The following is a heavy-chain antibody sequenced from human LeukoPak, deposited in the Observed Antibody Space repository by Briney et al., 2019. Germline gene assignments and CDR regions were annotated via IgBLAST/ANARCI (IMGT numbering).Heavy chain of an antibody. Sequence: ASVKVSCKASGYTFTGYYMHWVRQAPGQGLEWMGWINPNSGGTNYAQKFQGWVTMTRDTSISTAYMELSRLRSDDTAVYYCARALASTAAAGTGPERNYFDYWGQGTLVTVSS. CDR2: INPNSGGT. V-gene: IGHV1-2*04. D-gene: IGHD6-13*01. CDR1: GYTFTGYY. J-gene: IGHJ4*02. CDR3: ARALASTAAAGTGPERNYFDY.